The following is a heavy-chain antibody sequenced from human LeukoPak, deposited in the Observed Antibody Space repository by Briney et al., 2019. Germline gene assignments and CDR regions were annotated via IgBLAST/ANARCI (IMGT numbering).Heavy chain of an antibody. CDR3: ASRPGVSAGPLDY. J-gene: IGHJ4*02. CDR2: ISPDSGGT. V-gene: IGHV1-2*02. Sequence: ASVKVSCKASGYTFIDYYIHWVRQAPGQGLEFLGWISPDSGGTNYPQKFQGRVTLTRDTSISTAYMEVSRLTSDDTAVYYCASRPGVSAGPLDYWGQGTLVTVSS. CDR1: GYTFIDYY. D-gene: IGHD6-13*01.